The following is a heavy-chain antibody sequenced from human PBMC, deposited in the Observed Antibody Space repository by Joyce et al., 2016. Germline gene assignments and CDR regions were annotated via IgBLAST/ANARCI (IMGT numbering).Heavy chain of an antibody. J-gene: IGHJ3*01. CDR1: QNRPNNYV. D-gene: IGHD2-15*01. Sequence: EIQLEESGGTLVHPGGSLSLSCRGSQNRPNNYVMAWVRQAPGKGLEVFSAIGASGGGRYYADSVNGRFTVSRDNSKNMMYLQMTSLQTEDTAIYYCARAMTVVVAYTLRDGFDVWGRGTMVAVSS. CDR3: ARAMTVVVAYTLRDGFDV. CDR2: IGASGGGR. V-gene: IGHV3-23*04.